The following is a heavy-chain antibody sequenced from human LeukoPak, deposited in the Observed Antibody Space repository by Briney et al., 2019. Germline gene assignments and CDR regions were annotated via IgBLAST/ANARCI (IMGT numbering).Heavy chain of an antibody. CDR3: ARAIGWFDP. V-gene: IGHV4-59*01. CDR1: GGSISSYY. J-gene: IGHJ5*02. CDR2: IYYSGST. Sequence: PSETLSLTCTVSGGSISSYYWSWIRQPPGKGLEWIGYIYYSGSTNYNPSLKSRVTISVDTSKNQFPLKLSSVTAADTAVYYCARAIGWFDPWGQGTLVTVSS.